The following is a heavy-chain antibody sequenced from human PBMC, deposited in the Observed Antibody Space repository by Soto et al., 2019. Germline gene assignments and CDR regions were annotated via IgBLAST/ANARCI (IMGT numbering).Heavy chain of an antibody. CDR3: AKVVTTADGLDY. V-gene: IGHV3-23*01. J-gene: IGHJ4*02. CDR1: GFTFSSYA. Sequence: EVQLLEAGGGLVQPGGSLRLSCAASGFTFSSYAMSWVRQAPGKGLEWVSAISGSGGSTYYADSVKGRCTISRDNSNNTMYLKMNSLRAEDTAVYSFAKVVTTADGLDYWGQGTLVTVSS. D-gene: IGHD4-4*01. CDR2: ISGSGGST.